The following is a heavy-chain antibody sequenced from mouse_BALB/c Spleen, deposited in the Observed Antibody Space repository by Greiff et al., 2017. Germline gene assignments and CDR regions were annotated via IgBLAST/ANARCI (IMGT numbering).Heavy chain of an antibody. CDR1: GFTFSSYA. J-gene: IGHJ3*01. CDR2: ISSGGST. CDR3: ARARHDDYDRAWFAY. Sequence: EVKVEESGGGLVKPGGSLKLSCAASGFTFSSYAMSWVRQTPEKRLEWVASISSGGSTYYPDSVKGRFTISRDNARNILYLQMSSLRSEDTAMYYCARARHDDYDRAWFAYWGQGTLVTVSA. D-gene: IGHD2-4*01. V-gene: IGHV5-6-5*01.